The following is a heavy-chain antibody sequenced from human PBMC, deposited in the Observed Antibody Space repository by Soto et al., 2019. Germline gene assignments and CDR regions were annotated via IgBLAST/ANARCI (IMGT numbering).Heavy chain of an antibody. D-gene: IGHD6-19*01. CDR1: GGTLNKHA. Sequence: QVQLVQSGAEVKKPGSSVKVSCRASGGTLNKHAITWVRRAPGLGLEWLGGIIPMFGIPTYPQKFQGRVTITADDSTNTSHMELNSLTSDATAVYYCARGGTSGWLKGAYDVWGQGTMVTVSS. CDR2: IIPMFGIP. V-gene: IGHV1-69*01. CDR3: ARGGTSGWLKGAYDV. J-gene: IGHJ3*01.